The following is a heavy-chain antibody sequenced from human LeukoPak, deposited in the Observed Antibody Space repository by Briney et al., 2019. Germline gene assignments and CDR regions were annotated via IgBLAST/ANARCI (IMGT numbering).Heavy chain of an antibody. CDR3: ARDREVATIEYNWFDP. Sequence: PSETLSLTCTVSGGSISSSSYYWGWIRQPPGKGLEWIGSIYYSGSTYYNPSLKSRVTISVDTSKNQFSLKLSSVTAADTAVYYCARDREVATIEYNWFDPWGQGILVTVSS. J-gene: IGHJ5*02. V-gene: IGHV4-39*07. CDR2: IYYSGST. CDR1: GGSISSSSYY. D-gene: IGHD5-12*01.